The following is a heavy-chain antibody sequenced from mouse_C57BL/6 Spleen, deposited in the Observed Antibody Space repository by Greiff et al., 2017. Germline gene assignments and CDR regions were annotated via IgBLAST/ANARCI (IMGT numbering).Heavy chain of an antibody. Sequence: EVKLVESGGGLVKPGGSLKLSCAASGFTFSSYAMSWVRQTPEKRLEWVATISDGGSYTYYPDNVKGRFTISRDNAKNNLYLQMSHLKSEDTAMYYCARHYYGSSHYYAMDYWGQGTSVTVSS. V-gene: IGHV5-4*03. CDR2: ISDGGSYT. J-gene: IGHJ4*01. D-gene: IGHD1-1*01. CDR3: ARHYYGSSHYYAMDY. CDR1: GFTFSSYA.